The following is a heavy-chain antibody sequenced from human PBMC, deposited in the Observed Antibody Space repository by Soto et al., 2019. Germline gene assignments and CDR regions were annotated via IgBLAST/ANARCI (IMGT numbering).Heavy chain of an antibody. D-gene: IGHD1-26*01. J-gene: IGHJ4*02. CDR1: GFTFSSYG. CDR2: IWYDGSNK. V-gene: IGHV3-33*01. CDR3: TIWIVGATMFLDY. Sequence: PGGSLRLSCAASGFTFSSYGMHWVRQAPGKGLEWVAVIWYDGSNKYYADSVKGRFTISRDNSKNTLYLQMNSLRAEDTAVYYCTIWIVGATMFLDYWGQGTLVTVSS.